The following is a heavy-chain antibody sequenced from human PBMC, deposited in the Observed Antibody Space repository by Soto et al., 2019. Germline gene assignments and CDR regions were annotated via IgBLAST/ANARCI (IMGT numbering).Heavy chain of an antibody. CDR1: GHRFPTYW. D-gene: IGHD4-17*01. V-gene: IGHV5-10-1*03. J-gene: IGHJ6*02. Sequence: EVQLVQSGAEVKKPGESLTISCKTSGHRFPTYWISWVRQMPGKGLEYMGKINPTDSETNYSPSFEGHVTFSVDRSTSTAYVRWNSLKASDTAVYYCASPTMTSTSFYYAMDVWGQGTTVTVSS. CDR2: INPTDSET. CDR3: ASPTMTSTSFYYAMDV.